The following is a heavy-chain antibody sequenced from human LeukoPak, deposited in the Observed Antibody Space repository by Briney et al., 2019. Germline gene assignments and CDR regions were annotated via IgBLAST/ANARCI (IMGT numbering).Heavy chain of an antibody. D-gene: IGHD2-15*01. CDR3: AKDIEASI. Sequence: GGSLRLSCAASGFTFSSYAMSWVRQAPGKGLEWVSLISHSGANTFYADSVKGRFTVSRDNSKNTMYLQMNSLRAEDTAVYYCAKDIEASIWGQGTLVTVSS. CDR2: ISHSGANT. V-gene: IGHV3-23*01. CDR1: GFTFSSYA. J-gene: IGHJ4*02.